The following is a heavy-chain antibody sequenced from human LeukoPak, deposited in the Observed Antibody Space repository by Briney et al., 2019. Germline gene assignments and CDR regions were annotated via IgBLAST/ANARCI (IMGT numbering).Heavy chain of an antibody. CDR2: INPSGGST. CDR1: GYSFFSYY. CDR3: ARGPETGSFDY. V-gene: IGHV1-46*01. D-gene: IGHD1-26*01. Sequence: ASVKVSCKASGYSFFSYYIHWVRQAPGQGLEWMGIINPSGGSTTYAQKFQGRVTLTRDMSTSTVYMELSSLRSEDTAVYYCARGPETGSFDYWGEGTLVTVYS. J-gene: IGHJ4*02.